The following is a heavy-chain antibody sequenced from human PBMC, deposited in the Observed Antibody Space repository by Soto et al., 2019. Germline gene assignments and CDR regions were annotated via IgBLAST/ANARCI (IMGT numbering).Heavy chain of an antibody. CDR2: IIPMFDTP. V-gene: IGHV1-69*13. CDR3: ARSGGLDRDFNY. J-gene: IGHJ4*02. Sequence: SVKVSCKASGGTFSSDSSSWVRQAPGQGLEWMGGIIPMFDTPIYAQKFQDRVTITADESTSTAYMQLSSLRSGDTAVYYCARSGGLDRDFNYWGQGSLVTVSS. CDR1: GGTFSSDS. D-gene: IGHD2-15*01.